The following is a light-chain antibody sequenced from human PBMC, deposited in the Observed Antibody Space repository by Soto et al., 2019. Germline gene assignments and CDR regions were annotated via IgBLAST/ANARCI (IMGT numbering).Light chain of an antibody. Sequence: EIVLTQSPGTLSLSPGERATLFCRASQTVAYNHLAWYQQKPGQAPRPLLFGASIRSTGIPDRFSGSGSGTDFTLTINILEPEDFAVYYCQQYGEPPITFGQGTRLDIK. J-gene: IGKJ5*01. CDR3: QQYGEPPIT. CDR2: GAS. CDR1: QTVAYNH. V-gene: IGKV3-20*01.